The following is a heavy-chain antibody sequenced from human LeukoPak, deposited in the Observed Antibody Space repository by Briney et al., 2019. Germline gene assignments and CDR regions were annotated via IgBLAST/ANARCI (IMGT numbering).Heavy chain of an antibody. CDR3: ARRYCSGGSCYSDRGAFDI. CDR1: GGSISSGSYY. Sequence: SQTLSLTCTVSGGSISSGSYYWSWIRQPAGKGLEWIGHIYTSESTNYNPSLKSRVTISVDTSKNQFSLKLSSVTAADTAVYYCARRYCSGGSCYSDRGAFDIWGRGTMVTVSS. D-gene: IGHD2-15*01. V-gene: IGHV4-61*09. CDR2: IYTSEST. J-gene: IGHJ3*02.